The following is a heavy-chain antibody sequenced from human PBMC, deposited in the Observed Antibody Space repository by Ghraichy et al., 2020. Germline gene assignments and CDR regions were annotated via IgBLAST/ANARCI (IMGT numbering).Heavy chain of an antibody. CDR1: GYTFTSYD. Sequence: ASVKVSCKASGYTFTSYDINWVRQATGQGLEWMGWMNPNSGNTGYAQKFQGRVTMTRNTSISTAYMELSSLRSEDTAVYYCAGIGLLGYDFWSGYTRDKSYYYYYGMDVWGQGTTVTVSS. CDR3: AGIGLLGYDFWSGYTRDKSYYYYYGMDV. J-gene: IGHJ6*02. V-gene: IGHV1-8*01. CDR2: MNPNSGNT. D-gene: IGHD3-3*01.